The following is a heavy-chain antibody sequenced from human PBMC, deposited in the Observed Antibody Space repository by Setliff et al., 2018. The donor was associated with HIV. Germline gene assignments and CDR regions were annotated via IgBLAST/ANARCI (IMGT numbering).Heavy chain of an antibody. Sequence: SETLSLPCTVSGGSISSYCWNWIRQPPGRGLEWIGYIFTSGSTKYNPSLQSRVTMSIDTSKNQFSLKLTSVTAADTAVYYCARRIDNSGSFPDKNWFDTWGQGSLVTVSS. J-gene: IGHJ5*01. CDR1: GGSISSYC. CDR2: IFTSGST. V-gene: IGHV4-4*09. D-gene: IGHD3-10*01. CDR3: ARRIDNSGSFPDKNWFDT.